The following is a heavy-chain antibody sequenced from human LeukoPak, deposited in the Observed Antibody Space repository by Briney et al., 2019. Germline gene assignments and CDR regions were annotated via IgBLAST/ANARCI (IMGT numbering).Heavy chain of an antibody. CDR3: ARDSSSGWYHAY. Sequence: SGGSLRLSCAASGFTFSSYAMSWVRQAPGKGLEWVSVIYSAGSTYYADSVKGRFTISRDNSKNTLYLQMNSLRAEDTAVYYCARDSSSGWYHAYWGQGTLVTVSS. D-gene: IGHD6-19*01. V-gene: IGHV3-66*01. J-gene: IGHJ4*02. CDR1: GFTFSSYA. CDR2: IYSAGST.